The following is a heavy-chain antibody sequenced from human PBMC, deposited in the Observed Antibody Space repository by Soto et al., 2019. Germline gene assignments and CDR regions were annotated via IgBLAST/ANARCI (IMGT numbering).Heavy chain of an antibody. Sequence: VQLVESGGGLVQPGGSLRLSCAASGFSFSSYWMHWVRHAPGKGLVWVSRINSDGSSATYADSVKGRFTISRDNAKNTLYLQMNSLIPEDTAVYCCSKGVPAATRYFQHWGQGTLVTVSS. CDR1: GFSFSSYW. CDR2: INSDGSSA. V-gene: IGHV3-74*01. J-gene: IGHJ1*01. CDR3: SKGVPAATRYFQH. D-gene: IGHD2-2*01.